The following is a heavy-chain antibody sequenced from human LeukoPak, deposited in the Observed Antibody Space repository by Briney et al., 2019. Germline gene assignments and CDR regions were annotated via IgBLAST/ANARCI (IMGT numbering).Heavy chain of an antibody. CDR3: ARDGTAAGLYFDL. CDR1: GFTFTDHW. V-gene: IGHV3-7*01. Sequence: PGGSLRLSCEVSGFTFTDHWMNWVRQAPGKGPEWVASIRQDGSEKTYVDSVKGRFTISRDNTKNSLSLQLNGLRAEDTAVYYCARDGTAAGLYFDLWGQGTLVTVSS. D-gene: IGHD6-13*01. J-gene: IGHJ4*01. CDR2: IRQDGSEK.